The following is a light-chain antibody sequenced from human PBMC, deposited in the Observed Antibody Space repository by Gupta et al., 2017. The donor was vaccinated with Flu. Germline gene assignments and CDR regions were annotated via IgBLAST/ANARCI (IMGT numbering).Light chain of an antibody. V-gene: IGKV3-11*02. CDR2: DAS. CDR3: QYRSNLWT. CDR1: QSVSSH. Sequence: ETVLTQSPATLSLSTGERATLSCRASQSVSSHLAWYQQKPGQAPRLIIYDASNRDNGITARFSGSGEGRDFTLTSSSRETEACAAYYWQYRSNLWTFGPGTXVEIK. J-gene: IGKJ1*01.